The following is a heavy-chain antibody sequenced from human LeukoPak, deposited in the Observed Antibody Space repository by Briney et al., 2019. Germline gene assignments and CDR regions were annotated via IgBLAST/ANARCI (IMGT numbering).Heavy chain of an antibody. V-gene: IGHV4-34*01. Sequence: PSETLSLTCAVYGGSFSGYYWSWIRQPPGKGLEWIGEINHSGSTNYNPSLKSRVTISVDTSKNQFSLKLSSVTAADTAVYYCAREWELRGYYYYMDVWGKGTTVTISS. CDR2: INHSGST. D-gene: IGHD1-26*01. CDR3: AREWELRGYYYYMDV. CDR1: GGSFSGYY. J-gene: IGHJ6*03.